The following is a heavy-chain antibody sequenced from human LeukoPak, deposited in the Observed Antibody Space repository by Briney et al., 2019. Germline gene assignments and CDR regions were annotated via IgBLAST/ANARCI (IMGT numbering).Heavy chain of an antibody. CDR2: IIPILGIA. J-gene: IGHJ4*02. Sequence: GASVKVSCKASGGTFSSYAISWVRQAPGQGLEWMGRIIPILGIANYAQKFQGRVTITADKSTSTAYMELSSLRSEDTAVYYCASHPYYYDSSGYYVDYWGQGTLVTVSS. CDR3: ASHPYYYDSSGYYVDY. D-gene: IGHD3-22*01. CDR1: GGTFSSYA. V-gene: IGHV1-69*04.